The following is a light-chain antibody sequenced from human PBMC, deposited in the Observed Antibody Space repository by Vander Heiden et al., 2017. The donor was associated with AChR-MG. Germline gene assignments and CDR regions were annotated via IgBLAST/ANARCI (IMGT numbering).Light chain of an antibody. CDR3: QQSYSTPPLFT. V-gene: IGKV1-39*01. CDR2: TAS. Sequence: DIQTTQSPSSLSASVRDRVTFPCRTSQSISGCLNWYQQQPGKAPKLLIYTASTLQGGVPSRCSGSGSGTDFTLTISSLQPEDFATYYCQQSYSTPPLFTFGPGTKVDIK. J-gene: IGKJ3*01. CDR1: QSISGC.